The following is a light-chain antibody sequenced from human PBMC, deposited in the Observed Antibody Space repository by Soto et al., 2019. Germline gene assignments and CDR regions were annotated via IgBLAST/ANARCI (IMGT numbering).Light chain of an antibody. CDR2: LESSGTY. Sequence: QSVLTQSSSASASLGSSVKLTCTLSSGHSGYIIAWHQQQPGKAPRYLMKLESSGTYNRGSGVPDRFSGSTSGADRYLTISNLQSEDEADYYCETWDGNTHVVFGGGTKVTVL. CDR3: ETWDGNTHVV. J-gene: IGLJ2*01. CDR1: SGHSGYI. V-gene: IGLV4-60*03.